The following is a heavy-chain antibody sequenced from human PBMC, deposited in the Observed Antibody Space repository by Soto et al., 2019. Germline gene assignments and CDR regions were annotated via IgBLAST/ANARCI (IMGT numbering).Heavy chain of an antibody. CDR2: ISWNADK. J-gene: IGHJ4*02. CDR1: GFSLSTIGVG. D-gene: IGHD6-13*01. V-gene: IGHV2-5*01. Sequence: QITLKESGPTLVKPTHTLTLTCTISGFSLSTIGVGAGWIRQPPGKALEWLALISWNADKRYSPALKSRFTIARDTSKNQVVLTMTNIAPVDTATYYCSHIYGQKTSSPVGYWGQGALVTVSS. CDR3: SHIYGQKTSSPVGY.